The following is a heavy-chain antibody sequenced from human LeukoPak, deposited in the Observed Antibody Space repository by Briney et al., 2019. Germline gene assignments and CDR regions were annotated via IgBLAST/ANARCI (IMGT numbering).Heavy chain of an antibody. D-gene: IGHD2/OR15-2a*01. J-gene: IGHJ4*02. CDR1: GFTFSNYG. CDR3: ARHASTHYFDS. CDR2: IWFDGSGT. Sequence: GGSLRLSCVASGFTFSNYGMHWVRQAPGKGLEWVAIIWFDGSGTYYADSVKGRVTFSRDNSKNTLYLQMNSLRAEDTAMYDCARHASTHYFDSWGQGTLVAVSS. V-gene: IGHV3-33*01.